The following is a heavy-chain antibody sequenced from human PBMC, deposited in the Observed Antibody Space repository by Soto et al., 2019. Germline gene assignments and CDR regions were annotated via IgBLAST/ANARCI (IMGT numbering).Heavy chain of an antibody. CDR3: ARSFSGQLVRSWWFDP. J-gene: IGHJ5*02. CDR2: IYYSGST. Sequence: QVQLQESGPGLVKPSETLSLTCTVSGGSISSYYWSWIRQPPGKGLEWIGYIYYSGSTNYNPSLKSRVTISVDTSKNQFSLKLSSVTAADTAVYYCARSFSGQLVRSWWFDPWGQGTLVTVSS. V-gene: IGHV4-59*01. D-gene: IGHD6-13*01. CDR1: GGSISSYY.